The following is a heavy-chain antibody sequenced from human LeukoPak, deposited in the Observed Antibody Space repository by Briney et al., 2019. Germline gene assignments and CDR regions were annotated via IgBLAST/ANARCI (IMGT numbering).Heavy chain of an antibody. V-gene: IGHV4-34*01. D-gene: IGHD2-2*01. Sequence: SETLSLTCAVYGGSFSGYYWSWIRQPPEKGLEWIGEINHSGSTNYNPSLKSRVTISVDTSKNQFSLKLTSVTAADTAVYYCARGQRRQGYCSNTSCYGYYYYMDVWDKGTTVTVSS. J-gene: IGHJ6*03. CDR2: INHSGST. CDR1: GGSFSGYY. CDR3: ARGQRRQGYCSNTSCYGYYYYMDV.